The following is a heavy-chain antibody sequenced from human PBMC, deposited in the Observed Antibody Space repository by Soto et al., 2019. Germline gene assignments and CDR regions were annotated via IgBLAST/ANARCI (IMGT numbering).Heavy chain of an antibody. CDR3: ARVPAATVYYYYGMDV. D-gene: IGHD2-2*01. V-gene: IGHV4-34*01. Sequence: SETRSLNRAVYGGSFSGYYWSWIRQPPGKGLEWIGEINHSGSTYYNPSLKSRVTISVDTSKNQFSLKLSSVTAADTAVYYCARVPAATVYYYYGMDVWGQGTTVTVSS. CDR1: GGSFSGYY. CDR2: INHSGST. J-gene: IGHJ6*02.